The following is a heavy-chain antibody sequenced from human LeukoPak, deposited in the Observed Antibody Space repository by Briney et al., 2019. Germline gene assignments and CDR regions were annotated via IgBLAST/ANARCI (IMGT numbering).Heavy chain of an antibody. CDR3: ARESAYGEYFQH. CDR2: ISYDGSNK. CDR1: GFTFSSYA. J-gene: IGHJ1*01. D-gene: IGHD2-8*01. Sequence: AGGPLRLSCAASGFTFSSYAMHWVRQAPGKGLEWVAVISYDGSNKYYADSVKGRFTISRDNSKNTLYLQMNSLRAEDTAVYYCARESAYGEYFQHWGQGTLVTVSS. V-gene: IGHV3-30*04.